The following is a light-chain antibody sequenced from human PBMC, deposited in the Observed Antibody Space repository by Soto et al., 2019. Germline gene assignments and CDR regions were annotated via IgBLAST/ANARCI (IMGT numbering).Light chain of an antibody. CDR2: EVS. CDR1: SSDVGGYDY. J-gene: IGLJ1*01. V-gene: IGLV2-14*01. CDR3: SSYTTSSSYV. Sequence: QSALTQPASVSGSPGQSITMSCTGTSSDVGGYDYVSWYQQHPGEVPKLIIFEVSSRPAWISKRFSASKSGNTASLTISGLQAEDEADYYCSSYTTSSSYVFGTGTKLTVL.